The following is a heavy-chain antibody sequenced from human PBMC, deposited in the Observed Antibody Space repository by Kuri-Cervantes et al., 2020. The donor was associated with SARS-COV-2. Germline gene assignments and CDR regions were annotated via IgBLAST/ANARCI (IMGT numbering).Heavy chain of an antibody. D-gene: IGHD2-2*01. J-gene: IGHJ5*02. CDR2: IWYDGSNK. Sequence: GGSLRLSCAASGFTFSSYGMHWVRQAPGKGLEWVAVIWYDGSNKYYADSVKGRFTISRDNSKNTLYLQMNSLRAEDTAVYYCARGGDIVVVPVAIEFLRRFDPWGQGTLVTVSS. CDR1: GFTFSSYG. CDR3: ARGGDIVVVPVAIEFLRRFDP. V-gene: IGHV3-33*08.